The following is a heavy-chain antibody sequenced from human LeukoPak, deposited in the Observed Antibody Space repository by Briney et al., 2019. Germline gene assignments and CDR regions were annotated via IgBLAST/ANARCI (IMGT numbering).Heavy chain of an antibody. CDR1: GFTFGSDA. V-gene: IGHV3-23*01. J-gene: IGHJ4*02. D-gene: IGHD2-15*01. CDR3: AKKGGSHDPYDS. CDR2: ISGSGTAT. Sequence: GGSLRLSCAATGFTFGSDAVSWVRQAPGRGLQWVSSISGSGTATFYAESVKGRFTISRDNSKNTLHLQMNSLRAEDTAMYYCAKKGGSHDPYDSWGQGTLVTVSS.